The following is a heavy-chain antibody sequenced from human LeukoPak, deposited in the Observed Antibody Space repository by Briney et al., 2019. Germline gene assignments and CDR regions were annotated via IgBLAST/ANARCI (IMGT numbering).Heavy chain of an antibody. V-gene: IGHV3-23*01. CDR1: GFTFSNYA. CDR3: ARYRVDYDSSGYPSYYDY. D-gene: IGHD3-22*01. CDR2: ISDSGGSR. J-gene: IGHJ4*02. Sequence: GGSLRLSCAASGFTFSNYAMSWVRQAPGKGLEWVSVISDSGGSRYYADSVKGRFTISRDNSKNSLYLQMNSLRAEDTAVYYCARYRVDYDSSGYPSYYDYWGQGTLVTVSS.